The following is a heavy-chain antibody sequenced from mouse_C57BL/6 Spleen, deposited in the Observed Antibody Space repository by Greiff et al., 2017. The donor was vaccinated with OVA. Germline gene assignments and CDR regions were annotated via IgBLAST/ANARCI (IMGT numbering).Heavy chain of an antibody. V-gene: IGHV10-1*01. Sequence: EVQLVESGGGLVQPKGSLKLSCAASGFSFNTYAMNWVRQAPGKGLEWVARIRSKSNNYATYYADSVKDRFTISRDDSESMLYLQMNNLKTEDTAMYYCVRYYGSSHYYAMDYWGQGTSVTVSS. D-gene: IGHD1-1*01. CDR3: VRYYGSSHYYAMDY. CDR2: IRSKSNNYAT. CDR1: GFSFNTYA. J-gene: IGHJ4*01.